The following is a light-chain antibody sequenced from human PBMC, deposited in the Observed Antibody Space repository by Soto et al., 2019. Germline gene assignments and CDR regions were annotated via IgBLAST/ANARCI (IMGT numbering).Light chain of an antibody. CDR3: QQYNNWPGT. V-gene: IGKV3D-15*01. J-gene: IGKJ1*01. Sequence: EIMLKQSPGTLSLSPGERATLSCRASRSFASSYLAWYQHKPGQAPRLLIYGASTRATDVPARFSGSGSGREFTLTISSLQSEDFGVYYCQQYNNWPGTFGQGTKVDIK. CDR1: RSFASSY. CDR2: GAS.